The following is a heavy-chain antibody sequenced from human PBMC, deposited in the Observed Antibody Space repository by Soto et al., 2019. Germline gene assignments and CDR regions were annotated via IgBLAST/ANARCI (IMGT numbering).Heavy chain of an antibody. CDR2: IYYSGST. CDR3: ARELELPRFRWFDP. CDR1: GGSISSGDYY. J-gene: IGHJ5*02. D-gene: IGHD1-7*01. Sequence: SETLSLTCTVSGGSISSGDYYWGWIRQPPGKGLEWIGYIYYSGSTYYNPSLKSRVTISVDTSKNQFSLKLSSVTAADTAVYYCARELELPRFRWFDPWGQGTLVTVSS. V-gene: IGHV4-30-4*01.